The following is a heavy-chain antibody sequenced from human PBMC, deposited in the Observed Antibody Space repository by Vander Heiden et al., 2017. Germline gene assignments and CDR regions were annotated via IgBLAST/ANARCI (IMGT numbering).Heavy chain of an antibody. J-gene: IGHJ6*02. CDR3: ARDLSSGWYYYYYGMDV. V-gene: IGHV3-33*01. Sequence: QVQLVESGGGVVQPGRSLRLSCAASGCTFSSYGMHWVRQAPGKGLEWVAVIWYDGSNKYYADSVKGRFTISRDNSKNTLYLQMNSLRAEDTAVYYCARDLSSGWYYYYYGMDVWGQGTTVTVSS. D-gene: IGHD6-19*01. CDR1: GCTFSSYG. CDR2: IWYDGSNK.